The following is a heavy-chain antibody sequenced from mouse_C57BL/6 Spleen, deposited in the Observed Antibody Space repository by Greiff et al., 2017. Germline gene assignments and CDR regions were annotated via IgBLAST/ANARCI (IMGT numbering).Heavy chain of an antibody. D-gene: IGHD1-1*01. CDR3: ARPYYGSSPYAMDY. CDR1: GFTFSDYG. V-gene: IGHV5-17*01. J-gene: IGHJ4*01. Sequence: EVMLVESGGGLVKPGGSLKLSCAASGFTFSDYGMHWVRQAPEKGLEWVAYISSGSSTISYADTVKGRFTISRDNAKNTLFLQMTSLRSEDTAMYYCARPYYGSSPYAMDYWGQGTAVTVSS. CDR2: ISSGSSTI.